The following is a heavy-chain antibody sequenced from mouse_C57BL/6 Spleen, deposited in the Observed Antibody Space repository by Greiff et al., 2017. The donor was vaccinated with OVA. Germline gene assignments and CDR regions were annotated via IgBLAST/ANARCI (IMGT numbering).Heavy chain of an antibody. V-gene: IGHV1-69*01. CDR1: GYTFTSYW. CDR3: ARGTGTGAWFAY. D-gene: IGHD4-1*01. J-gene: IGHJ3*01. CDR2: IDPSDSYT. Sequence: VQLQQPGAELVMPGASVKLSCKASGYTFTSYWMHWVKQRPGQGLEWIGEIDPSDSYTNYNQKFKGKSTLTVDKSSSTAYMQLSSLTSEDSAVYYCARGTGTGAWFAYWGQGTLVTVSA.